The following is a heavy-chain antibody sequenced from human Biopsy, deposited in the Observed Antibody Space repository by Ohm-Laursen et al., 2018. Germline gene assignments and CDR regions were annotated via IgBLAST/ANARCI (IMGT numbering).Heavy chain of an antibody. D-gene: IGHD2-21*01. CDR1: GYNFGNYY. CDR2: VNPVAEAT. Sequence: ASVKVSCKAPGYNFGNYYINWVRKVPGQGLEWLGVVNPVAEATMYAQKFQDRITLTRDASTNTVYMDLTSLTSEDTAVYYCARESPLRLGVCGAIRCFKEVFGMDVWGQGTTVTVSS. V-gene: IGHV1-46*01. J-gene: IGHJ6*02. CDR3: ARESPLRLGVCGAIRCFKEVFGMDV.